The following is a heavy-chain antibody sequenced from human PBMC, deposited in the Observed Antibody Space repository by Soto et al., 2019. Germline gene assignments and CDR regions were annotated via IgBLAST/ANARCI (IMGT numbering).Heavy chain of an antibody. D-gene: IGHD3-3*01. Sequence: ASVKVSCKTSGYTFSTYILYWMRQAPGQRLEWMGWTNVGKGNTKYSEKFQDRVTITRDTSASTAYMELSSLRSEDTAVYYCARDGLRFLEVNNWFDPWGQGTLVTVSS. CDR3: ARDGLRFLEVNNWFDP. V-gene: IGHV1-3*01. J-gene: IGHJ5*02. CDR1: GYTFSTYI. CDR2: TNVGKGNT.